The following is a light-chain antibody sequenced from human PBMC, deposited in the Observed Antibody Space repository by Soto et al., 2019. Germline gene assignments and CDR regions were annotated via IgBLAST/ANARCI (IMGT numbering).Light chain of an antibody. CDR2: DAS. CDR3: QQYDNLPIT. Sequence: DIQMTQSPSSLSASVGDRVTITCQASQDIRNYLSWYQHKPGNAPNLLIYDASTLQTGVPSRFSGSGSGTDFTFTISSLQPEDFATYYCQQYDNLPITFGQGTRLEIK. J-gene: IGKJ5*01. V-gene: IGKV1-33*01. CDR1: QDIRNY.